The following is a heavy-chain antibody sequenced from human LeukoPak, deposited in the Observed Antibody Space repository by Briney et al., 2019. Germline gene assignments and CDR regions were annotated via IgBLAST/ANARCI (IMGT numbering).Heavy chain of an antibody. Sequence: SETLSLTCAVYGGSFSGYYWSWIRQPPGKGLEWVGEINHSGSTNYNPSLKSRVTISVDTSKNQFSLKLSSVTAADTAVYYCASGAGYCSSTSCYSDWFDPRGQGTLVTVSS. D-gene: IGHD2-2*02. CDR2: INHSGST. CDR3: ASGAGYCSSTSCYSDWFDP. V-gene: IGHV4-34*01. J-gene: IGHJ5*02. CDR1: GGSFSGYY.